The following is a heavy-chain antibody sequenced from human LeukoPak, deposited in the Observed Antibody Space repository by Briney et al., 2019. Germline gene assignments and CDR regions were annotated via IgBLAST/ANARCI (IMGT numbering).Heavy chain of an antibody. V-gene: IGHV3-23*01. CDR1: GFTFNSYA. D-gene: IGHD4-17*01. Sequence: GGSLRLSCAASGFTFNSYAMSWVRQAPGKGLEWVSAISGSGGSTYYADSVKGRFTISRDNSKNTLYLQMNSLRAEDTAVYYCAKDLAYGDSHRFDYWGQGTLVTVSS. CDR3: AKDLAYGDSHRFDY. CDR2: ISGSGGST. J-gene: IGHJ4*02.